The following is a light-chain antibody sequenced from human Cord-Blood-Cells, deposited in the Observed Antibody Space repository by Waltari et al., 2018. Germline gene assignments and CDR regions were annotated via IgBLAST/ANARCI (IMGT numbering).Light chain of an antibody. J-gene: IGKJ3*01. CDR3: QQSYSTPFT. Sequence: DIQMTQSPCSLSASVGDRVTITCLASQSISSYLNWYQQKPGKAPKLLIYAASSLQSGVPSRFSGSGSGTDFTLTISRLQPEDFATYYCQQSYSTPFTFGPGTKVDIK. CDR2: AAS. V-gene: IGKV1-39*01. CDR1: QSISSY.